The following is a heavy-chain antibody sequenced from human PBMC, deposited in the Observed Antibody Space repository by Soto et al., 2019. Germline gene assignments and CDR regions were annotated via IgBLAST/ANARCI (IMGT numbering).Heavy chain of an antibody. CDR1: GGSFSGYY. Sequence: SGTLSLTCAAYGGSFSGYYWSWIRQPPGKGLEWIGEINHSGSTNYNPSLKSRVTISVDTSENQFSLKLSSATAADTAVYYCARIAVAETHYFDYWGQGTPVTDSS. CDR3: ARIAVAETHYFDY. D-gene: IGHD6-19*01. V-gene: IGHV4-34*01. CDR2: INHSGST. J-gene: IGHJ4*02.